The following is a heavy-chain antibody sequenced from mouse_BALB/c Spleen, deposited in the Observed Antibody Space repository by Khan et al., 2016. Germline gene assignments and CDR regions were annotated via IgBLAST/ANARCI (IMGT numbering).Heavy chain of an antibody. D-gene: IGHD2-2*01. Sequence: EVKLLESGGGLVQPGGSLKLSCAASGFNFSRYWMSWVRQAPGKGLEWIGEINPDSSTINYTPSLKDKFIISRDNAKNTLYLQMSKVRSEDTALYYCARGDYGYDDFDYWGQGTTLTVSS. J-gene: IGHJ2*01. CDR1: GFNFSRYW. V-gene: IGHV4-1*02. CDR3: ARGDYGYDDFDY. CDR2: INPDSSTI.